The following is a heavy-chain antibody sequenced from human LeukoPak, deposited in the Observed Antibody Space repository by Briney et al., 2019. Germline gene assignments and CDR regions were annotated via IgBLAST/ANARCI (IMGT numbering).Heavy chain of an antibody. Sequence: SETLSLTCAVYGGSFSGYYWSWIRQPPGKGLEWIGEINHSGSTNYNPSLKSRVIISVDTSKNQFSLKLSSVTAADTAVYYCARNGFGELSHPRFDPWGQGTLVTVSS. CDR2: INHSGST. CDR1: GGSFSGYY. CDR3: ARNGFGELSHPRFDP. V-gene: IGHV4-34*01. D-gene: IGHD3-10*01. J-gene: IGHJ5*02.